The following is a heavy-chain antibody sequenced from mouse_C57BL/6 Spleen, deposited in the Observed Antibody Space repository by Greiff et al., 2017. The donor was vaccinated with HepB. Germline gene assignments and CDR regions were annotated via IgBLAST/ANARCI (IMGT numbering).Heavy chain of an antibody. Sequence: EVMLVESGGGLVKPGGSLKLSCAASGFTFSSYAMSWVRQTPEKRLEWVATISDGGSYTYYPDNVKGRFTISRDNAKNNLYLQMSHLKSEDTAMYYCARDYGSSYYAMDYWCQGTSVTVSS. J-gene: IGHJ4*01. D-gene: IGHD1-1*01. V-gene: IGHV5-4*01. CDR2: ISDGGSYT. CDR1: GFTFSSYA. CDR3: ARDYGSSYYAMDY.